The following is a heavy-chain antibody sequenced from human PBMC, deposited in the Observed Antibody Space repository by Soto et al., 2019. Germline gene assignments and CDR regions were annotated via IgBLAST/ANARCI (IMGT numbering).Heavy chain of an antibody. J-gene: IGHJ5*02. CDR2: IGTAGAT. Sequence: GGSLRLSCAASGFTFSSYDMHWVRQATGKGLEWVSAIGTAGATYYPGSVKGRFTISRENAKNSLYLKMNSLRAGDTAVYYCARGIAARLGGVGLSWFDPWGQGTLVTVSS. D-gene: IGHD6-6*01. V-gene: IGHV3-13*01. CDR3: ARGIAARLGGVGLSWFDP. CDR1: GFTFSSYD.